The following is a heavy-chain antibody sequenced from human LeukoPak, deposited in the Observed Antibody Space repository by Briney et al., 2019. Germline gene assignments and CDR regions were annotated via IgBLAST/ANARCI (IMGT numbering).Heavy chain of an antibody. J-gene: IGHJ4*02. CDR3: ARGTTVTTEIDY. Sequence: VASVKVSCKASGYTFTGYYMHWVRQAPGQGLEWMGWIKPNSGGTNYAEKFQGRVTMTTDTSNSTAYMELSRLRSDDTAVYYCARGTTVTTEIDYWGQGTLVTVSS. V-gene: IGHV1-2*02. D-gene: IGHD4-17*01. CDR1: GYTFTGYY. CDR2: IKPNSGGT.